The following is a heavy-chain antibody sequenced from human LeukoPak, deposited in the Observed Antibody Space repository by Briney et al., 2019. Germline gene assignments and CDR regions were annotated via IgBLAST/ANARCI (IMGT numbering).Heavy chain of an antibody. CDR3: ARVGSTWSYFDY. V-gene: IGHV3-21*01. CDR2: MSGSSNYI. Sequence: PGGSLRLSCAASGFTFSRYEVNWVRQAPGKGLEWVSFMSGSSNYIYYADSVKGRFTISRDNAKNSLYLQMNRLRAEDTAVYYCARVGSTWSYFDYWGQGTLVTVSS. J-gene: IGHJ4*02. D-gene: IGHD6-13*01. CDR1: GFTFSRYE.